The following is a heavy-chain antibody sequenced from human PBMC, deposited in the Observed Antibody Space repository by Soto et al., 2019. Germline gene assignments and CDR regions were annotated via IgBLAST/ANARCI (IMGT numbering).Heavy chain of an antibody. V-gene: IGHV1-2*04. J-gene: IGHJ6*03. Sequence: QVQLVQSGAEVKKPGASVKVSCKASGYTFTGYYMHWVRQAPGQGHEWMGWINPNSGGTNYAQKLQRWVTMARDTSISTSYMELSRLISDDTPLYYCASANYCMDFWGKGTTVAVSS. CDR3: ASANYCMDF. CDR1: GYTFTGYY. CDR2: INPNSGGT.